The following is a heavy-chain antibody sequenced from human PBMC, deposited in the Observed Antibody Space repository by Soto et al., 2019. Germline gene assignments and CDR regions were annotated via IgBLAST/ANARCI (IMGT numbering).Heavy chain of an antibody. Sequence: GASVKVSCKVSGYTLTELSMHWVRQAPGKGLEWMGGFDPEDGETIYAQKFQGRVTMTEDTSTGTAYMELSSLRSEDTAVYYCATTVVVAATRGLDPWGQGTLVTVSS. CDR3: ATTVVVAATRGLDP. CDR2: FDPEDGET. J-gene: IGHJ5*02. CDR1: GYTLTELS. V-gene: IGHV1-24*01. D-gene: IGHD2-15*01.